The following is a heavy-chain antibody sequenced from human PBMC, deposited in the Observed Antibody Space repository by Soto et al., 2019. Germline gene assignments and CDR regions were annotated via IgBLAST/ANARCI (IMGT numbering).Heavy chain of an antibody. D-gene: IGHD6-19*01. CDR3: AGKNPPSVAGTGYYYYGMDV. J-gene: IGHJ6*02. CDR1: GYTFTSYA. V-gene: IGHV1-3*01. CDR2: INAGNGNT. Sequence: ASVKVSCKASGYTFTSYAMHWVRQAPGQRLEWMGWINAGNGNTKYSQKFQGRVTITRDTSASTAYMELSSLRSEDTAVYYCAGKNPPSVAGTGYYYYGMDVWGQGTTVTVSS.